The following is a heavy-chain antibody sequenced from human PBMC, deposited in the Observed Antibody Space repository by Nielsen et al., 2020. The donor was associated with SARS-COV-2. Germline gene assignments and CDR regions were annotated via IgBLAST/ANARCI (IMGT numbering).Heavy chain of an antibody. CDR1: GGSVDDHRYY. J-gene: IGHJ4*02. V-gene: IGHV4-61*01. CDR3: ARLRFDNGALYFDY. D-gene: IGHD2-8*01. CDR2: IYYSGST. Sequence: GSLRLSCTASGGSVDDHRYYWSWIRQPPGKGLEWIGYIYYSGSTNYNPSLKSRVTISVDTAKNQLSLKLSSVTAADTAVCYCARLRFDNGALYFDYWGQGTLVTVSS.